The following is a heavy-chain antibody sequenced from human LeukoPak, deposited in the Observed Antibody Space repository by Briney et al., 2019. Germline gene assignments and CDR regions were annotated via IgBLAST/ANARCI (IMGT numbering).Heavy chain of an antibody. V-gene: IGHV4-34*01. J-gene: IGHJ6*03. CDR2: TKHIGTT. CDR1: SGSSTGIY. Sequence: PSQTLSPTCAVDSGSSTGIYSGCIRPPPGKWLGWKEETKHIGTTNSHPSLKSRVTISVDTSKNQFSLKLSSVTAADTAVYYCARGQWRRVGSSTSWHYYYYYMDVWGKGTTVTVSS. D-gene: IGHD2-2*01. CDR3: ARGQWRRVGSSTSWHYYYYYMDV.